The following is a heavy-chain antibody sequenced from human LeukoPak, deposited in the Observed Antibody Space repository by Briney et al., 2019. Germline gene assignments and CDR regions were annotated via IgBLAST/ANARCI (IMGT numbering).Heavy chain of an antibody. CDR1: GFTFSSYS. V-gene: IGHV3-21*01. CDR2: ISNSSTYI. CDR3: AKSAGMAWFDP. J-gene: IGHJ5*02. D-gene: IGHD6-13*01. Sequence: PGGSLRLSCAASGFTFSSYSMNWVRQAPGKGLEWVSFISNSSTYIYYADSVKGRFTISRDNAKNSLYLRMNSLRVEDMAVYYCAKSAGMAWFDPWGQGTLVTVSS.